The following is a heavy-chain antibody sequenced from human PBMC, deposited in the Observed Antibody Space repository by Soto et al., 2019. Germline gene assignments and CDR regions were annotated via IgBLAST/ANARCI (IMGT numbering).Heavy chain of an antibody. J-gene: IGHJ5*02. CDR2: INHSGST. Sequence: VQLQQWGAGLLKPSETLSLTCAVYGGSFSGYYWSWIRQPPGKGLEWIGEINHSGSTNYNPSLKSRFTISVDTSKNQFSLKLSSVTAADTAVYYCASLYCSSTSCRRLGENWFDPWGQGTLVTVSS. D-gene: IGHD2-2*01. CDR3: ASLYCSSTSCRRLGENWFDP. V-gene: IGHV4-34*01. CDR1: GGSFSGYY.